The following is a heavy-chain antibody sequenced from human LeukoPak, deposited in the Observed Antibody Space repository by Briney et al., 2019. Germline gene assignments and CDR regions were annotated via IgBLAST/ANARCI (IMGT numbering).Heavy chain of an antibody. CDR1: GFTFSSYG. V-gene: IGHV3-30*18. J-gene: IGHJ4*02. CDR3: AKASTYYYDSSGYY. CDR2: ISYDGSNK. D-gene: IGHD3-22*01. Sequence: PGGSLRLSCAASGFTFSSYGMHWVRQAPGKGLEWVAVISYDGSNKYYADSVKGRFTISRDNSKNTLYLQMNSLRAEDTAVYYCAKASTYYYDSSGYYWGQGTLVTVSS.